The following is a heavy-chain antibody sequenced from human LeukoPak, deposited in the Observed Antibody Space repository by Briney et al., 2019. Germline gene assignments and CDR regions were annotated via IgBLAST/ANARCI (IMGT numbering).Heavy chain of an antibody. D-gene: IGHD3-22*01. J-gene: IGHJ4*02. CDR2: ISAYNGNT. V-gene: IGHV1-18*01. CDR1: GYTVTSYG. CDR3: ARVPYDSSRYYFDY. Sequence: ASVKVSCKASGYTVTSYGISWVRQAPGQGLDWMGWISAYNGNTNYAQKLQGRVTMTTDTSTSTAYMELRSLRSDDTAVYYCARVPYDSSRYYFDYWGQGTLVTVSS.